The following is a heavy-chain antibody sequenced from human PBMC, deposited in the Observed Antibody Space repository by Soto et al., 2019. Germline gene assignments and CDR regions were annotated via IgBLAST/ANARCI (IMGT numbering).Heavy chain of an antibody. CDR1: GFSFSKYW. CDR3: ARGYTSGWYANFYYGMDV. D-gene: IGHD6-19*01. Sequence: QPGGSLRLSCAASGFSFSKYWMAWVRQAPGKGLEWVANVKQDESEKNYVDSVRGRFTISRDNAKNSLYLQMNSLRAEDTAVYYCARGYTSGWYANFYYGMDVWGQGTTVTVSS. J-gene: IGHJ6*02. CDR2: VKQDESEK. V-gene: IGHV3-7*03.